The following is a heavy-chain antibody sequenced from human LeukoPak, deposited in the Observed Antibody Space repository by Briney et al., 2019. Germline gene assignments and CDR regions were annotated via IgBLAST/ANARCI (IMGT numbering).Heavy chain of an antibody. CDR3: TRGIGYWSGGSCYAYAY. Sequence: ASVKVSCKASGYTFTGYYMHWVRQAPGQGLEWMGWINPNSGGTNYAQTFQGWVTMTRDTSISTAYMELSRLRSDDTAVYYCTRGIGYWSGGSCYAYAYWNQGTLVTVSS. D-gene: IGHD2-15*01. J-gene: IGHJ4*02. V-gene: IGHV1-2*04. CDR2: INPNSGGT. CDR1: GYTFTGYY.